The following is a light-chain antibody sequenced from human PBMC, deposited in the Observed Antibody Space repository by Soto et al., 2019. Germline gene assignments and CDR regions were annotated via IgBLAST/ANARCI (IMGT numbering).Light chain of an antibody. Sequence: EIVLTQSPATLSLSPGERATLSCRASQSVSCYLDWYQQKPGQAPRLLIYDASNRATGIPARFSGSGSGTDFTLTISSLEPEDFAVYYCQQRSNWPRTFGGGTKVEIK. CDR1: QSVSCY. CDR2: DAS. V-gene: IGKV3-11*01. J-gene: IGKJ4*01. CDR3: QQRSNWPRT.